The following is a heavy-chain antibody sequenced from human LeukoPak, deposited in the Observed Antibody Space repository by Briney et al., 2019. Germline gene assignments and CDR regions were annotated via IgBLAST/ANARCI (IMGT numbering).Heavy chain of an antibody. CDR1: GGTFSSYA. CDR3: ARGYRTGYCSGGNCYPFDY. J-gene: IGHJ4*02. Sequence: ASVKVSCKASGGTFSSYAISWVRQAPGQGLEWMGGIIPIFGTANYAQKFQGRVTITADESTSTAYMELSSLRSEDTAVYYCARGYRTGYCSGGNCYPFDYWGQGTLVTVSS. CDR2: IIPIFGTA. V-gene: IGHV1-69*13. D-gene: IGHD2-15*01.